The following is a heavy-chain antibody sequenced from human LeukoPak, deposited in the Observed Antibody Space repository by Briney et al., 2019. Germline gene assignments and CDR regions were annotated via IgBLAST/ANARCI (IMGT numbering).Heavy chain of an antibody. CDR1: GYTFTSYG. J-gene: IGHJ6*03. V-gene: IGHV1-18*01. CDR3: ARETLDIVVVPAAEYYYSYYMDV. CDR2: ISAYNGNT. D-gene: IGHD2-2*01. Sequence: ASMKVASKAYGYTFTSYGISWVRQAPGQGLEWMGWISAYNGNTNYGQKLQGRVTMSTDTSASTAYMGLRSLRSNDTAVYYCARETLDIVVVPAAEYYYSYYMDVWGKGTTVTVSS.